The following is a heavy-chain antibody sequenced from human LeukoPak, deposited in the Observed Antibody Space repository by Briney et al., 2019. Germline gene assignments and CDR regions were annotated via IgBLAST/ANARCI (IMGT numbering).Heavy chain of an antibody. CDR3: ARHPIAAAGRPRKWFGP. V-gene: IGHV4-34*01. CDR1: GGSFSGYY. D-gene: IGHD6-13*01. CDR2: ISHSGST. Sequence: SETLSLTCAVYGGSFSGYYWSWIRQPPGKGLEWIGEISHSGSTNYNPSLKSRVTISVDTSKNQFSLKLSSVTAADTAVYYCARHPIAAAGRPRKWFGPWGQGTLVTVSS. J-gene: IGHJ5*02.